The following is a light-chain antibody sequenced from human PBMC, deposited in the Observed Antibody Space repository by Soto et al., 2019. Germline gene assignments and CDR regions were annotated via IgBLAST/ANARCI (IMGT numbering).Light chain of an antibody. Sequence: EILMTQYPATLSVSPGEGATLSCRASQSVSSNLAWYQQKPGQAPRLLIYGASTRATGIPARLSGSASGTDFTLTISRMEPEDSAVYYCQQYGSSITFGQGTKVDIK. CDR1: QSVSSN. CDR3: QQYGSSIT. V-gene: IGKV3-15*01. J-gene: IGKJ1*01. CDR2: GAS.